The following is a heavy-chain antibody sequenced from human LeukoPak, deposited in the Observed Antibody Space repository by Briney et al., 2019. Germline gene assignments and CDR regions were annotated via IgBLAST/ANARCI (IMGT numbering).Heavy chain of an antibody. CDR1: GGSITTSSFY. J-gene: IGHJ5*02. V-gene: IGHV4-39*01. Sequence: SETLSLTCNVSGGSITTSSFYWGWIRQTPGKGLEWIGTFYYTGGTYYNRSLKSRATIAVDTSKDQFFLALSSVTAADTAVYYCVRVVGAMAGPGDWFDPWGPGTLVTVSS. D-gene: IGHD3-16*01. CDR3: VRVVGAMAGPGDWFDP. CDR2: FYYTGGT.